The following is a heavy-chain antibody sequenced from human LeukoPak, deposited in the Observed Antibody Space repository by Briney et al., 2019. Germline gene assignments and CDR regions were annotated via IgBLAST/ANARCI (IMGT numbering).Heavy chain of an antibody. Sequence: ASVTVSCKTSGYNFNKYGISGLRQPPGQGLEGMGWISAYSGCTNYAQKLQARVTMTTASSTSTAYMELRSLRSDDTAVYYCARLEMYNYDSSGYYLGGYFDYWGQGTLVTVSS. CDR2: ISAYSGCT. CDR1: GYNFNKYG. CDR3: ARLEMYNYDSSGYYLGGYFDY. J-gene: IGHJ4*02. D-gene: IGHD3-22*01. V-gene: IGHV1-18*01.